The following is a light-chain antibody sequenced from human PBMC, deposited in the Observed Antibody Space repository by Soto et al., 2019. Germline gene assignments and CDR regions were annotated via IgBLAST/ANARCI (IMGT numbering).Light chain of an antibody. CDR1: QSINSD. CDR3: QQRSNRLT. V-gene: IGKV3-11*01. J-gene: IGKJ4*01. CDR2: GAS. Sequence: EIVMTQSPATLSVSPGETTRLSCRASQSINSDVAWYQQKVGQTPRLLIHGASNRATGTPARFSGSGSGTDFTLTISSLEPEDSAVYYCQQRSNRLTFGGGTKVDIK.